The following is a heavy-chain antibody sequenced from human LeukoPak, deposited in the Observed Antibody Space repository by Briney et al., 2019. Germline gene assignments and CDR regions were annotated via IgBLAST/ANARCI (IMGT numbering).Heavy chain of an antibody. Sequence: GGSLRLSCAASEFSVGSNYMTWVRQAPGKGLEWVSLIYSGGSTYYADSVKGRFTISRDNSKNTLYLQMNSLRAEDTAVYYCASQSSYGDYYYMDVWGKGTTVTISS. CDR2: IYSGGST. CDR1: EFSVGSNY. J-gene: IGHJ6*03. D-gene: IGHD4-17*01. CDR3: ASQSSYGDYYYMDV. V-gene: IGHV3-66*04.